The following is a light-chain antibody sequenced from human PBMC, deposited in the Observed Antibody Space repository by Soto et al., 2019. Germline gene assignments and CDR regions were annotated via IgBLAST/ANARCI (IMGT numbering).Light chain of an antibody. CDR1: QSVSSSY. CDR2: GAS. CDR3: QQYGTLIT. V-gene: IGKV3-20*01. J-gene: IGKJ5*01. Sequence: EIGFSQSPCTLSLSPGERATLSCRASQSVSSSYLAWYQQKPGQAPRLLIYGASNRATGIPDRFSGSGSGTDFTLTISRLEPEDFAVYYCQQYGTLITFGQGTRLEIK.